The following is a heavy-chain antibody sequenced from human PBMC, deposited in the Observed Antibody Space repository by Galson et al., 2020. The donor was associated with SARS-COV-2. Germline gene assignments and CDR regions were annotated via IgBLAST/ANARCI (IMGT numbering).Heavy chain of an antibody. CDR2: INPNSGGT. Sequence: ASVTVSCKASGYTFTGYYMHWVRQAPGQGLEWMGWINPNSGGTNYAQKFQGRVTKTRDTSISTAYMELSRLRSDDTAVYYCARWHYYDSSGYLYAFDIWGQGTMVTVSS. CDR3: ARWHYYDSSGYLYAFDI. D-gene: IGHD3-22*01. V-gene: IGHV1-2*02. CDR1: GYTFTGYY. J-gene: IGHJ3*02.